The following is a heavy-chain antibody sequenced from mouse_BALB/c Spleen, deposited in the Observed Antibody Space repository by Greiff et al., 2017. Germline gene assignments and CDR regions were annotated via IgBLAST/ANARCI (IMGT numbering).Heavy chain of an antibody. D-gene: IGHD2-2*01. CDR1: GFSLTSYG. J-gene: IGHJ3*01. V-gene: IGHV2-9*02. CDR3: ATLYGYEKGFAY. CDR2: IWAGGST. Sequence: VQLQESGPGLVAPSQSLSITCTVSGFSLTSYGVHWVRQPPGKGLEWLGVIWAGGSTNYNSALMSRLSISKDNSKSQVFLKMNSLQTDDTAMYYCATLYGYEKGFAYWGQGTLVTVSA.